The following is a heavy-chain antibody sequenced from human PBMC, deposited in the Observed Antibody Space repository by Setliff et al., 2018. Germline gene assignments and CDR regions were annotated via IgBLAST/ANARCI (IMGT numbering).Heavy chain of an antibody. V-gene: IGHV3-7*01. CDR1: GFSFSRHW. CDR3: ARSDHSSGID. J-gene: IGHJ4*02. Sequence: PGGSLRLSCVVSGFSFSRHWMSWVRQAPGKGLEWVADIKQDGSTKYYLDSVKGRFTISGDNAKNSLHLQVSSLRAEDVGVYYCARSDHSSGIDWGQGTLVTVSS. CDR2: IKQDGSTK. D-gene: IGHD3-10*01.